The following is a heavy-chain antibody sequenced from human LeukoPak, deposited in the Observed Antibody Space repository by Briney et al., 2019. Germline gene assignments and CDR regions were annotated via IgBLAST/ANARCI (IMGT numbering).Heavy chain of an antibody. CDR1: GFTFSSYA. CDR3: ANGPVYDSSGYPFDY. D-gene: IGHD3-22*01. V-gene: IGHV3-23*01. Sequence: PGGSLRLSCAASGFTFSSYAMSWVRQAPGKGLEWVSAISGSGGSTYYADSVKGRFTISRDNSKNTLYLQMNSLRAEDTAVYYCANGPVYDSSGYPFDYWGQGTLVTVSS. J-gene: IGHJ4*02. CDR2: ISGSGGST.